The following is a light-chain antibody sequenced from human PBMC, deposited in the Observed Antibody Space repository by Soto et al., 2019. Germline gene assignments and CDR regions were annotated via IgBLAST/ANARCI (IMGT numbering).Light chain of an antibody. CDR1: QSVSSSY. CDR2: GAS. CDR3: QQYGSSPVLT. Sequence: EIVLTQSPGTLSLSPGERATLSCRASQSVSSSYLAWYQQKPGQAPRLLIYGASSRATGIPDRFSGSGSGTDFTLTISRLEPEDLAVYYCQQYGSSPVLTFGGGTKVDIK. V-gene: IGKV3-20*01. J-gene: IGKJ4*01.